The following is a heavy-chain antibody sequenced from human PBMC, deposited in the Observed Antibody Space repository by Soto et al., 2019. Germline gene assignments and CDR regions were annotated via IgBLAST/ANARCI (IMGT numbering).Heavy chain of an antibody. D-gene: IGHD3-10*01. CDR3: ARHAGIGDPKLPYYY. Sequence: SETLSLTCTVSGGSISSGSYYWGWIRQPPGKGLEWIGSIYYSGSTYYNPSLKSRVTISVDTSKNQFSLKLSSVTAADTAVYYCARHAGIGDPKLPYYYWGQGTLVTVSS. CDR2: IYYSGST. V-gene: IGHV4-39*01. J-gene: IGHJ4*02. CDR1: GGSISSGSYY.